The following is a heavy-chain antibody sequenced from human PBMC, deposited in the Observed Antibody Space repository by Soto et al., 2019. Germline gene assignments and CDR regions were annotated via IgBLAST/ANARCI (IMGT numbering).Heavy chain of an antibody. CDR1: GFTFSSYS. CDR2: ISSSSSTI. V-gene: IGHV3-48*01. D-gene: IGHD3-10*01. J-gene: IGHJ6*02. Sequence: GGSLRLSCAASGFTFSSYSMNWVRQAPGKGLEWVSYISSSSSTIYYADSVKGRFTISRDNAKNSLYLQMNSLRAEDTAVYYCARHTAGYYYGMDVWGQGTTVTVSS. CDR3: ARHTAGYYYGMDV.